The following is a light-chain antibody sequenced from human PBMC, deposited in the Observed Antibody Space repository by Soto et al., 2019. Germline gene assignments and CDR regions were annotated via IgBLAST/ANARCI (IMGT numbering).Light chain of an antibody. CDR1: SSDVGDYNY. V-gene: IGLV2-14*01. CDR2: DVS. J-gene: IGLJ1*01. CDR3: SSYTSSSTLVV. Sequence: QSALTQPASVSGSTGQSITISCTGTSSDVGDYNYVSWYQQHPGKAPKLMIYDVSNRPSVFSNRFSGSKSGNTSSLTISGLQAEAEADYYCSSYTSSSTLVVFGTGTKVTVL.